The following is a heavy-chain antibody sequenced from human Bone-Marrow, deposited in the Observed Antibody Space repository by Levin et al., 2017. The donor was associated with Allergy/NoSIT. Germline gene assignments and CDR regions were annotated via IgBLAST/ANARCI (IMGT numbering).Heavy chain of an antibody. J-gene: IGHJ6*03. CDR1: GFTFSSYT. D-gene: IGHD3-3*01. Sequence: GESLKISCAASGFTFSSYTMNWVRQAPGKGLEWVSSISGSSSYITFSDSVKGRLTISRDNAKNSLFLQMNNLRAEDTAVYYCALRNDFWSRTHGGYYFFTDVWGTGTTVTVSS. CDR2: ISGSSSYI. V-gene: IGHV3-21*01. CDR3: ALRNDFWSRTHGGYYFFTDV.